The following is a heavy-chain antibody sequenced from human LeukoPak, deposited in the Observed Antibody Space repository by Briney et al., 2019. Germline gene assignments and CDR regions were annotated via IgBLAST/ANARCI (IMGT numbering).Heavy chain of an antibody. D-gene: IGHD1-26*01. J-gene: IGHJ4*02. V-gene: IGHV3-23*01. CDR2: ISASGGTT. CDR3: AKRKVATEYYFDY. Sequence: GGSLRLSCAASGFTFSSYVMTWVRQAPGKGLEWVSSISASGGTTYYADSVKGRFTISRDNSKNTVYMQMNSLRAEDTAVYYCAKRKVATEYYFDYWGQGTLVTVSS. CDR1: GFTFSSYV.